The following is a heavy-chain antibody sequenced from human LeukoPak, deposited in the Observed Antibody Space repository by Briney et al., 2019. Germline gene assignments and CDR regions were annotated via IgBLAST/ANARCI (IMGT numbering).Heavy chain of an antibody. CDR1: GYSFTSYW. CDR2: IYPGDSDT. J-gene: IGHJ3*02. V-gene: IGHV5-51*01. D-gene: IGHD6-19*01. CDR3: ARGANPYSSGWGAPFDI. Sequence: GESLKISCKGSGYSFTSYWIGWVRQMPGKGLEWMGIIYPGDSDTRYSPSFQGQVTISADKSNSTAYLQWSSLKASDTAMYYCARGANPYSSGWGAPFDIWGQGTMVAVSS.